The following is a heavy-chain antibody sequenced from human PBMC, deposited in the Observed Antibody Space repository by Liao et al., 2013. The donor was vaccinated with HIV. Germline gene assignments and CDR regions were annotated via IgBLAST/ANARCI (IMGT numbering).Heavy chain of an antibody. D-gene: IGHD4-11*01. CDR3: AADSNYDWFDP. CDR2: ISHSGFT. V-gene: IGHV4-59*02. J-gene: IGHJ5*02. Sequence: QVQLQESGPGLVKPSETLSLTCTVSGSPVSTDYWGWIRQPPGKGLEWIGHISHSGFTNNNPSLKSRVTISIDPSSNEFSLDLTSVTAADTALYYCAADSNYDWFDPWGQGTPGHRLL. CDR1: GSPVSTDY.